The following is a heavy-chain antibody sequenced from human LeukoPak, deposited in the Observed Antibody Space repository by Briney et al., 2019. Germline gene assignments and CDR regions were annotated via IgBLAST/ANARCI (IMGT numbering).Heavy chain of an antibody. Sequence: SETLSLTCTVSGGSISSYYWSWIRQPPGKGLEWIGYIYYSGSTNYNPSLKSRVTISVDTSKNQFSLKLSSVTAADTAVYYCARVPILTVTTTVHYYYGMDVWGQGTTVTVSS. CDR1: GGSISSYY. D-gene: IGHD4-17*01. V-gene: IGHV4-59*01. J-gene: IGHJ6*02. CDR2: IYYSGST. CDR3: ARVPILTVTTTVHYYYGMDV.